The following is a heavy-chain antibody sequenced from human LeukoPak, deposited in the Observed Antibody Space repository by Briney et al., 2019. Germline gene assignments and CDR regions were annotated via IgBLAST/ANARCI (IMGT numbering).Heavy chain of an antibody. J-gene: IGHJ4*02. V-gene: IGHV4-59*08. CDR1: GGSISSYY. Sequence: PSETLSLTCTVSGGSISSYYWSWVRQPPGKGLEWIGYISDSGSTNYHPSLKSRVSISVDTSKNRCSLKLNSVTAADTAVYYCARRGRAAGKYGGYDCWYFDNWGEGTLVTVS. D-gene: IGHD5-12*01. CDR3: ARRGRAAGKYGGYDCWYFDN. CDR2: ISDSGST.